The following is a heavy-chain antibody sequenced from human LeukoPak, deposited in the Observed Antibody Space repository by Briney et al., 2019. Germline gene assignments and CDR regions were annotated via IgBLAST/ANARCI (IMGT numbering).Heavy chain of an antibody. Sequence: GGSLRLSCAASGFTFSSYWMHWVRQPPGKGLVWVSRMNSDGSSTNYADSVKGRFTISRDNAKNTLYLHMNSLGAEDTAVYYCARADHYSYNWYWDSWGQEALVTVSS. J-gene: IGHJ4*02. V-gene: IGHV3-74*01. D-gene: IGHD6-13*01. CDR2: MNSDGSST. CDR1: GFTFSSYW. CDR3: ARADHYSYNWYWDS.